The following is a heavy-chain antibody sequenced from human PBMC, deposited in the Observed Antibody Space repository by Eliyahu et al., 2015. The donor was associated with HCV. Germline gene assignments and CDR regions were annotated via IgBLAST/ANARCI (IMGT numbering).Heavy chain of an antibody. Sequence: QVQLQQSGPGLVKPSQTLSLTCAISGDSVSSNSXAWNWIRQSPSRGLEWLGRTYYRSKWYNDYAVSVKSRITINPDTSKNQFSLQLNSVTPEDTAVYYCARDRVGQLVRIDYYGMDVWGQGTTVTVSS. CDR3: ARDRVGQLVRIDYYGMDV. V-gene: IGHV6-1*01. CDR1: GDSVSSNSXA. J-gene: IGHJ6*02. D-gene: IGHD6-6*01. CDR2: TYYRSKWYN.